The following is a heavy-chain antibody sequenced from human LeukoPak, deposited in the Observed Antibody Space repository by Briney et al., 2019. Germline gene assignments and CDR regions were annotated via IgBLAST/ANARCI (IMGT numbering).Heavy chain of an antibody. J-gene: IGHJ4*02. CDR1: GGAATTPSYY. CDR3: AGGFSVYDVG. Sequence: PETLSPTRSVSGGAATTPSYYWGWIRQPPGKGLEWIGGVSYDVSTYYTSPLKSRLTISVDTSTNNFSLRLSSVTAAHTAVCYRAGGFSVYDVGWGQGSLVTVSS. D-gene: IGHD5/OR15-5a*01. CDR2: VSYDVST. V-gene: IGHV4-39*02.